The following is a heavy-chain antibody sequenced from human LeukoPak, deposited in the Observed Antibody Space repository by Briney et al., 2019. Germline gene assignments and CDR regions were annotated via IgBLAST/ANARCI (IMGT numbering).Heavy chain of an antibody. Sequence: SETLSLTCTVSGGPISSYYWSWIRQPPGKGLEWIGYIYYSGSTNYNPSLKSRVTISVDTSKNQFSLKLSSVTAADTAVYYCATSYSSSWGPLDVWGQGTTVTVSS. CDR1: GGPISSYY. CDR3: ATSYSSSWGPLDV. V-gene: IGHV4-59*01. J-gene: IGHJ6*02. CDR2: IYYSGST. D-gene: IGHD6-13*01.